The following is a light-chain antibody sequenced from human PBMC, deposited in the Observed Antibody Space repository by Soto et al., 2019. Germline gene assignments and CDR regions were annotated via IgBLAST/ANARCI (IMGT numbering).Light chain of an antibody. Sequence: EIVLTQSPATLSLSPGERATLSCRASQSVSSYLAWYQQKPGQAPRLLIYDASNRATGIPARFSGSGSGTDFTLTISSLAPEDFAVYYCQQRSNWPPLLTFGGGTKVVIK. V-gene: IGKV3-11*01. CDR2: DAS. J-gene: IGKJ4*01. CDR3: QQRSNWPPLLT. CDR1: QSVSSY.